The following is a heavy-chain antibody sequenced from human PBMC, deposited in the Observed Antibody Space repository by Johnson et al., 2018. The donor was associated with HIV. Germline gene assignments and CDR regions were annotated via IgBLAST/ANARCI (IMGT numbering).Heavy chain of an antibody. V-gene: IGHV3-NL1*01. CDR2: IYSGGST. Sequence: QVQLVESGGGVVQPGGSLRLSCAASGFSFGTYAMHWVRQAPGKGLEWVAVIYSGGSTYYADSVTGRFTISRANSKHTLYLQMNSLRAEDTAIYYCARADGSGSYFGFEIWGQGTMVTVSS. CDR3: ARADGSGSYFGFEI. CDR1: GFSFGTYA. D-gene: IGHD3-10*01. J-gene: IGHJ3*02.